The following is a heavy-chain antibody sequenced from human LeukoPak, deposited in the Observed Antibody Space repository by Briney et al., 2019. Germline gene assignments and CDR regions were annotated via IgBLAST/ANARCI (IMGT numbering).Heavy chain of an antibody. CDR3: ARTNYYGSGSYYY. CDR2: IHHSGST. J-gene: IGHJ4*02. Sequence: SETLSLTCAVYGGSFSGYYWSWIRQPPGKGLECIGEIHHSGSTNYNPSLKSRVTISIDTSKNQISLKLSSVTAADTAVYYCARTNYYGSGSYYYWGQGTLVTVSS. D-gene: IGHD3-10*01. V-gene: IGHV4-34*01. CDR1: GGSFSGYY.